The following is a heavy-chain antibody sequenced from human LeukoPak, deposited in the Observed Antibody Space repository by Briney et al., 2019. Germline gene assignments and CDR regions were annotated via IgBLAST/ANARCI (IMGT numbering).Heavy chain of an antibody. D-gene: IGHD5-12*01. Sequence: PGGSLRLSCAASGFILSKNYISWVRQAPGKGLEWVSVIYTGGTIYYWDSVKGRFTISRDISNNTVYLQMNTLTIEDTAVYYCARHLEGGYNYFDFWGQGTLVSVSS. J-gene: IGHJ4*02. CDR1: GFILSKNY. V-gene: IGHV3-53*05. CDR2: IYTGGTI. CDR3: ARHLEGGYNYFDF.